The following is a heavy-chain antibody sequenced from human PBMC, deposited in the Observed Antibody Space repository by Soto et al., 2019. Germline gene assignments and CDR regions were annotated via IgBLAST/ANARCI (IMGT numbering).Heavy chain of an antibody. Sequence: SETLSLTCTVSGGSISSYYWSWIRQPPGKGLEWIGYIYYSGSTNYNPSLKSRVTISVDTSKNQFSLKLSSVTAADTAVYYCARPSDTYCGGDCSFDYWGQGTLVTVSS. D-gene: IGHD2-21*01. V-gene: IGHV4-59*01. CDR2: IYYSGST. CDR1: GGSISSYY. J-gene: IGHJ4*02. CDR3: ARPSDTYCGGDCSFDY.